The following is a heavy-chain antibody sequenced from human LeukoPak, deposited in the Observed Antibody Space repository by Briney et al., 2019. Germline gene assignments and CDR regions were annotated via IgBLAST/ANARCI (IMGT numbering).Heavy chain of an antibody. Sequence: GGSLRLSCAASGFTFSSYGMHWVRQAPGKGLEWISYISRLSSPIYYADSLKGRFTISRDNAKNSLYLQMNSLRAEDTAVYYCARVYYDTNGYLYLDYWGQGTLVTVSS. J-gene: IGHJ4*02. CDR2: ISRLSSPI. D-gene: IGHD3-22*01. CDR1: GFTFSSYG. CDR3: ARVYYDTNGYLYLDY. V-gene: IGHV3-48*01.